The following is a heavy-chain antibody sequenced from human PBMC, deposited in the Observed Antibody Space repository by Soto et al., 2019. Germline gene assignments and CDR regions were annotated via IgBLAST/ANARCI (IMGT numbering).Heavy chain of an antibody. CDR2: IYYSGST. V-gene: IGHV4-30-4*01. CDR1: GGSISSGDYY. Sequence: PSETLSLTCTVSGGSISSGDYYWSWIRQPPGKGLEWIGYIYYSGSTYYNPSLKSRVTISVDTSKNQFSLKLSSVTAADTAAYYCARDLSRRADYGDYVRYYYYYYGMDVWGQGTTVTVSS. CDR3: ARDLSRRADYGDYVRYYYYYYGMDV. D-gene: IGHD4-17*01. J-gene: IGHJ6*02.